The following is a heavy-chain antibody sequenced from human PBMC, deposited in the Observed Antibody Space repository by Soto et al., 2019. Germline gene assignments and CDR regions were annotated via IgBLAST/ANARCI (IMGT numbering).Heavy chain of an antibody. J-gene: IGHJ4*02. CDR1: GFTFSSYA. CDR3: AKNGLSNSPSAIDS. CDR2: ISGSGGST. D-gene: IGHD1-1*01. Sequence: EVQLLESGGGLVQPVGSLRLSCAASGFTFSSYAMSWVRQAPGKGLEWISAISGSGGSTYYADSVKGRFTISRDNSGNTLFLQMNSLRAEDTAIYFCAKNGLSNSPSAIDSWGQGTLVTVSS. V-gene: IGHV3-23*01.